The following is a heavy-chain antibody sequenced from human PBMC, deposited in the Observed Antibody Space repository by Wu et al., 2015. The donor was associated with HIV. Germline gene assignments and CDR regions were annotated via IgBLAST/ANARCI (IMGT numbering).Heavy chain of an antibody. V-gene: IGHV1-18*01. CDR3: ARDLNYGSGSYYSSFMYYGMDV. CDR2: ISAYNGNT. J-gene: IGHJ6*02. D-gene: IGHD3-10*01. Sequence: QVQLVQSGAEVKKPGASVKVSCKASGYTFTSYGISWVRQAPGQGLEWMGWISAYNGNTNYAQKLQGRVTMTTDTSTSTAYMELRSLRSDDTAVYYCARDLNYGSGSYYSSFMYYGMDVWGQGTTATVSS. CDR1: GYTFTSYG.